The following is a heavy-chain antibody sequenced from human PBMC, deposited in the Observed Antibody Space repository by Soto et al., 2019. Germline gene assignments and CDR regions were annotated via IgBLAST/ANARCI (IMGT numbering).Heavy chain of an antibody. D-gene: IGHD3-16*01. Sequence: SETLSLTCTVSGGSISSHYWSWIRQTPGKGLEWIGYIYYSGSTNYNPSLKSRVTISIDTSKNQFSLKLSSVTAADTAVYYCARCLGPATYYYYGMDVWGQGTTVTVSS. CDR2: IYYSGST. J-gene: IGHJ6*02. V-gene: IGHV4-59*11. CDR3: ARCLGPATYYYYGMDV. CDR1: GGSISSHY.